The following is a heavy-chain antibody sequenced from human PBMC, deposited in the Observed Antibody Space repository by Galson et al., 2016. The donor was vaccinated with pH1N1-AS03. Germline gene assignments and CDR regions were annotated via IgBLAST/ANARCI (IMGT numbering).Heavy chain of an antibody. CDR2: ISSSGATI. D-gene: IGHD1-1*01. Sequence: SLRLSCATSGFTFDYYFMSWIRQAPGKGLEWVSDISSSGATIHYADSVRGRFTISRDNAKNSLYLQMSSLRAEDTAVYYCATSGVQDYWGQGTLVTVSS. V-gene: IGHV3-11*04. J-gene: IGHJ4*02. CDR1: GFTFDYYF. CDR3: ATSGVQDY.